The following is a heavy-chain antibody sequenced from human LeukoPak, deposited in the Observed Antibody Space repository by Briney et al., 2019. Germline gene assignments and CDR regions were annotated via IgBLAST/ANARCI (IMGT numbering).Heavy chain of an antibody. CDR3: ARMGGITMIRGVPSAFDI. Sequence: SETLSLTCTVSGGSSSSYYWSWIRQPPGRGWEWFGYFYCSGSTNYNPSLKSRVTLSVDTSKNQVSLKVTSVTAADTAVYYCARMGGITMIRGVPSAFDIWGQGTPVTVSS. CDR2: FYCSGST. D-gene: IGHD3-10*01. J-gene: IGHJ3*02. CDR1: GGSSSSYY. V-gene: IGHV4-59*01.